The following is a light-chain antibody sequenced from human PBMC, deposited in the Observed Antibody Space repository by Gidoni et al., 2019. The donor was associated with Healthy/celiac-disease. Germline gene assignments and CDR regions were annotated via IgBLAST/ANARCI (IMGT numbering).Light chain of an antibody. CDR3: MQGTHWLLT. V-gene: IGKV2-30*02. J-gene: IGKJ4*01. CDR2: KVS. Sequence: DVVMTQSPLSPPVTLGQPASISCRSSQSLVHSDGNTYLNWFQQRPGQSPRRLIYKVSNRDSGVPDRFSGSGSGTDFTLKISRVEAEDVGVYYCMQGTHWLLTFGGGTKVEIK. CDR1: QSLVHSDGNTY.